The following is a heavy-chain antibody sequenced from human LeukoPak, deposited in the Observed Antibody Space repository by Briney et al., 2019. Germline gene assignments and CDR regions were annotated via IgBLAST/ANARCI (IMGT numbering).Heavy chain of an antibody. Sequence: GGSLRLSCAVSGFTFSSYAISWVRQAPGKGLEWVSTISGSGGTTHYADSVKGRFTISRDNSKNTLYVQMKSLGADDTAVYYCATGTISYFYGLDVWGQGTTVTVSS. CDR1: GFTFSSYA. CDR2: ISGSGGTT. J-gene: IGHJ6*02. V-gene: IGHV3-23*01. CDR3: ATGTISYFYGLDV.